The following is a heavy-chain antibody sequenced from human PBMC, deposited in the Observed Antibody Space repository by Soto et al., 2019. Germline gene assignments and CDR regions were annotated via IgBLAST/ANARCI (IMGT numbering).Heavy chain of an antibody. CDR1: GGTFSSYA. D-gene: IGHD3-22*01. V-gene: IGHV1-69*13. CDR2: IIPIFGTA. J-gene: IGHJ6*02. Sequence: ASVKVSCKASGGTFSSYAISWVRQAPGQGLEWMGGIIPIFGTANYAQKFQGRVTITADESTSTAYMELSSLRSEDTAVYYCARDYSDSSRHSGRTEYYYYGLDVWGQGTTVTVSS. CDR3: ARDYSDSSRHSGRTEYYYYGLDV.